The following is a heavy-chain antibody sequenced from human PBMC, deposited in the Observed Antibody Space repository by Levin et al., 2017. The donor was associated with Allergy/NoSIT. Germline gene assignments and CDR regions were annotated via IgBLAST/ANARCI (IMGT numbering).Heavy chain of an antibody. D-gene: IGHD5-18*01. CDR1: GFAFSRYS. Sequence: GESLKISCAASGFAFSRYSLNWVRQAPGKGLEWLSYISSSTTSKYYADSVRGRFTISRDNAKSSLYLQMNSLRDEDTAMYYCARDGYTYAPFFDIWGQGTLVTVSS. CDR2: ISSSTTSK. J-gene: IGHJ3*02. CDR3: ARDGYTYAPFFDI. V-gene: IGHV3-48*02.